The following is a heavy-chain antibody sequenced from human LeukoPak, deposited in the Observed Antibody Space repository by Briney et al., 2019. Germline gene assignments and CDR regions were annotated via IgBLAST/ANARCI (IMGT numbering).Heavy chain of an antibody. V-gene: IGHV3-30*18. D-gene: IGHD3-22*01. CDR3: AKLGYYYDSSLPAHYYYGMDV. J-gene: IGHJ6*02. CDR1: GFTFSSYG. Sequence: GGSLRLSCPAYGFTFSSYGMHWVRQAPGKGREWVAVISYDGSNKYYADSVKGRFTISRDNSKNTLYLQMNSLRAEDTAVYYCAKLGYYYDSSLPAHYYYGMDVWGQGTTVTVSS. CDR2: ISYDGSNK.